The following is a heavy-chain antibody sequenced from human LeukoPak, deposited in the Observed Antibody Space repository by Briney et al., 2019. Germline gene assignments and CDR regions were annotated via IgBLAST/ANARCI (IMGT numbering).Heavy chain of an antibody. J-gene: IGHJ4*02. V-gene: IGHV3-53*01. Sequence: QPGGSLRLSCAASGFTVSSNYMSWVRQAPGKGLEWVSIIYSGGSTYYADSVKGRFTISRDNSKNTLYLQMNSLRVEDTAVYYCARGRDGYSPAGWGQGTLVTVSS. D-gene: IGHD5-24*01. CDR1: GFTVSSNY. CDR2: IYSGGST. CDR3: ARGRDGYSPAG.